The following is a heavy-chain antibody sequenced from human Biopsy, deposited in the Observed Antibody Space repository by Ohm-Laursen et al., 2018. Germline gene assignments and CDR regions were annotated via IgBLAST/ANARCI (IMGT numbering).Heavy chain of an antibody. CDR2: IFYRGST. V-gene: IGHV4-39*01. J-gene: IGHJ5*02. Sequence: SETLSLTWTVSGGSISNNNHYWGWIRQPPGKGLEWIGSIFYRGSTHYKPSLKSRVNISVDTSKNQFSLKLNSVTAADTAVYYCARDYDTSGYYYVSWGQGTLVTVSS. CDR1: GGSISNNNHY. CDR3: ARDYDTSGYYYVS. D-gene: IGHD3-22*01.